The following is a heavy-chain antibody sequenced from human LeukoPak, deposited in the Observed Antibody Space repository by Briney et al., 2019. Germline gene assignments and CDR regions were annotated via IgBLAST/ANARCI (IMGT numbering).Heavy chain of an antibody. J-gene: IGHJ4*02. Sequence: NSSQTLSLTCTVSGASVSSGGYYWSWIRQHPGKGLEWIGYIYYSGSTYYNPSLKSRITLSVDTSKNQFSLRLSSVTAADTAVYYCATWRGVFDWGQGTLVTVSS. CDR2: IYYSGST. CDR3: ATWRGVFD. D-gene: IGHD6-13*01. CDR1: GASVSSGGYY. V-gene: IGHV4-31*03.